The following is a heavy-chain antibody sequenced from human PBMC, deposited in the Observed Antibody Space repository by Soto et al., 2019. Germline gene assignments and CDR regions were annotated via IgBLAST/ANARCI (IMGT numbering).Heavy chain of an antibody. CDR1: GGTFSSYT. Sequence: QVQLVQSGAEVKKPGSSVKVSCKASGGTFSSYTISWVRQAPGQGLEWMGRIIPILGIANYAQKFQGRVTITANKSTSTGFMELSSRRSEDTAVYYCAREFIVVVVAASGPLDYWGQGTLVTVSS. V-gene: IGHV1-69*08. J-gene: IGHJ4*02. D-gene: IGHD2-15*01. CDR2: IIPILGIA. CDR3: AREFIVVVVAASGPLDY.